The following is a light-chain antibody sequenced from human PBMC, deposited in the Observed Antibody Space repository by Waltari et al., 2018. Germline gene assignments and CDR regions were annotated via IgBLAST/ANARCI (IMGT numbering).Light chain of an antibody. V-gene: IGLV2-14*03. CDR1: SSDGAAYRI. J-gene: IGLJ2*01. CDR2: DVS. CDR3: SYYPDTHTPVV. Sequence: QSALTQPASVSGSPGQSVTLSCTGVSSDGAAYRIISWFRQHPGKPPKLILYDVSNRASDISNRFSGYKSGNTASLTISRLQADDEADYFCSYYPDTHTPVVFGGGTKLTV.